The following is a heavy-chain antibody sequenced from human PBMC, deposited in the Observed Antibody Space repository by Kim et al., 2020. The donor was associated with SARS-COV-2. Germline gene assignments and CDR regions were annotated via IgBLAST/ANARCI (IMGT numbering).Heavy chain of an antibody. CDR1: GLTLSPYA. D-gene: IGHD4-17*01. V-gene: IGHV3-23*01. CDR3: ARALYGGMTV. Sequence: GGSLRLSCVASGLTLSPYAMTWVRQAPGKGLVWVSGVSGDGATTTYADSVKGRFIIFRDNSKNTIDLQMNSLRVEDTAVYYCARALYGGMTVWGHGTTVTVS. CDR2: VSGDGATT. J-gene: IGHJ6*02.